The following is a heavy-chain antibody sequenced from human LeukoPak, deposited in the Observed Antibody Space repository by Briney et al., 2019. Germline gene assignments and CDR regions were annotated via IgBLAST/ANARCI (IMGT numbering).Heavy chain of an antibody. CDR1: GGTFSSYA. CDR2: IIPIFGTA. V-gene: IGHV1-69*13. J-gene: IGHJ4*02. CDR3: ASLIYCSSTSCYKGFDY. Sequence: ASVKVSCKASGGTFSSYAISWVRQAPGQGLEWMGGIIPIFGTANYAQKFQGRVTITADESASTAYMELSSLRSEDTAVYYCASLIYCSSTSCYKGFDYWGQGTLVTVSS. D-gene: IGHD2-2*02.